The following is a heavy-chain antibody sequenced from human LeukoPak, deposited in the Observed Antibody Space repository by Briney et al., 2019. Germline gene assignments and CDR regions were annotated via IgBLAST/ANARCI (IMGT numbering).Heavy chain of an antibody. D-gene: IGHD4-17*01. CDR2: IIPIFGTA. J-gene: IGHJ4*02. Sequence: SVKVSCKASGGTFSSYAISWVRQAPGQGLEWMGGIIPIFGTANYAQKFQGRVTMTTDTSTSTAYVELRSLRSDDTAVYYCARDPDGDYDFDYWGQGTLVTVSS. V-gene: IGHV1-69*05. CDR1: GGTFSSYA. CDR3: ARDPDGDYDFDY.